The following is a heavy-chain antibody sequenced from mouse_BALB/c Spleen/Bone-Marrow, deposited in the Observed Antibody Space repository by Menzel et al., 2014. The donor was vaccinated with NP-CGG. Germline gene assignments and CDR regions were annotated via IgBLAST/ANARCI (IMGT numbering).Heavy chain of an antibody. CDR2: IWSGGST. V-gene: IGHV2-2*02. J-gene: IGHJ4*01. CDR1: GFSLTSYG. CDR3: ASNWDYAMDY. Sequence: VQRVESGPGLVQPSQSLSITCTVSGFSLTSYGVHWVRQSPGKGLEWLGVIWSGGSTDYNAAFISRLSITKDNSKSXVFFKMNSLQANDTAIYYCASNWDYAMDYWGQGTSVTVSS. D-gene: IGHD4-1*01.